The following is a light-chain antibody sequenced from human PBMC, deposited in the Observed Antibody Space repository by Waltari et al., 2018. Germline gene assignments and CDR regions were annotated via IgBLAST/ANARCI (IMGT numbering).Light chain of an antibody. V-gene: IGKV4-1*01. J-gene: IGKJ1*01. CDR1: QSILYSSNNKNY. CDR2: WAS. CDR3: QQYYNTPQT. Sequence: DIVMTQSPDSLAVSLGERATINCKSSQSILYSSNNKNYLAWYQQRPGQPPNLLICWASTRESGVPDRFSGSGSGTDFTLTISSLQAEDVAVYYCQQYYNTPQTFGQGTKVEIK.